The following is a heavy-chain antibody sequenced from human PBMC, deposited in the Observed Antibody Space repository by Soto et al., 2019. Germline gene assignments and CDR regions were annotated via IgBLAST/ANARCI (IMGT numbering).Heavy chain of an antibody. J-gene: IGHJ5*02. D-gene: IGHD1-26*01. CDR2: INPNSGGT. CDR3: ARILRGRNNWFDP. Sequence: QVQLVQSGAEGKKPGASVKVSSKASGFTFTGYYMHWVRQAPGQGLEWMGWINPNSGGTNYAQKFQGRVTMTRDTSISTAYMELSRLRSDETAVYYCARILRGRNNWFDPWGQGTLVTVSS. CDR1: GFTFTGYY. V-gene: IGHV1-2*02.